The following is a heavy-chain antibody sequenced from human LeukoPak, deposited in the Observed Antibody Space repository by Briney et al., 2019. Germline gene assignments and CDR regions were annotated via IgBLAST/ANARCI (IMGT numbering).Heavy chain of an antibody. CDR3: ARASSTPGSGYYPFDY. Sequence: SETLSLTCIVSGGSINNYYWSWVRQSPGRGLEWIGYIYYTGITNYNPSRRSRVILSVDTSKNQFSLKLRSVTAADTAVYFCARASSTPGSGYYPFDYWGQGTLVTVSS. CDR2: IYYTGIT. V-gene: IGHV4-59*01. J-gene: IGHJ4*02. D-gene: IGHD3-3*01. CDR1: GGSINNYY.